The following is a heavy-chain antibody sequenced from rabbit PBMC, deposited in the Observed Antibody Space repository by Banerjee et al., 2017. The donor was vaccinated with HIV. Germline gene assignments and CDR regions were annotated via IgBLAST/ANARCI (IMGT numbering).Heavy chain of an antibody. CDR2: IYGGSGST. Sequence: SGFSFSSGYDMCWVRQAPGKGLEWIGIIYGGSGSTDYASWVNGRFTISSDNAQNTVDLQMNSLTAADTATYFCARVASMTMVISRYYFNLWGPGTLVTVS. V-gene: IGHV1S7*01. D-gene: IGHD2-1*01. CDR3: ARVASMTMVISRYYFNL. CDR1: GFSFSSGYD. J-gene: IGHJ4*01.